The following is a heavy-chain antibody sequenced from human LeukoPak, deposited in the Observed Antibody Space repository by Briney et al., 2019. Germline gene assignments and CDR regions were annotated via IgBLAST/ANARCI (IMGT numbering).Heavy chain of an antibody. Sequence: GESLKISCKGSGYSFTSYWIGWVRQMPGKGLEWMGIIYPGDSDTRYSPSFQGQVTISAAKSISTAYLQWSSRKASDTAMYYCARTKQLVRGNYYYYYSMNVWGKGTTVTVS. V-gene: IGHV5-51*01. CDR3: ARTKQLVRGNYYYYYSMNV. CDR1: GYSFTSYW. J-gene: IGHJ6*03. D-gene: IGHD6-6*01. CDR2: IYPGDSDT.